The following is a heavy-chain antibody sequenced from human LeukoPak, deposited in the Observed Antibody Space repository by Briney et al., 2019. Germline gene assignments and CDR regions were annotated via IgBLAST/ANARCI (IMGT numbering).Heavy chain of an antibody. D-gene: IGHD2-2*01. J-gene: IGHJ4*02. Sequence: GGSLRLSCAASGFTFGSYSMNWVRQAPGKGLEWVSSISSSSSYIYYADSVKGRFTISRDNAKNSLYLQMNSLRAEDTAVYYCARTRVVPAANYFDYWGQGTLVTVSS. CDR3: ARTRVVPAANYFDY. V-gene: IGHV3-21*01. CDR2: ISSSSSYI. CDR1: GFTFGSYS.